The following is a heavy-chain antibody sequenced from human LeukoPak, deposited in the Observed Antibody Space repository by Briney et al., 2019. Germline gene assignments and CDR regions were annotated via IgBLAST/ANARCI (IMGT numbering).Heavy chain of an antibody. CDR1: GGTFSSYA. Sequence: GASVKVSCKASGGTFSSYAISWVRHAPGQGLEWMGGIIPIFGTANYAQKFQGRVTITTDESTSTAYMELSSLRSEDTAVYYCAREKWELRGAFDIWGQGTMVTVSS. CDR3: AREKWELRGAFDI. CDR2: IIPIFGTA. V-gene: IGHV1-69*05. D-gene: IGHD1-26*01. J-gene: IGHJ3*02.